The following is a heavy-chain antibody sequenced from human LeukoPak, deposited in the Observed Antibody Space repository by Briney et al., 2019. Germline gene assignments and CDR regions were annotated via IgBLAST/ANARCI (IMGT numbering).Heavy chain of an antibody. J-gene: IGHJ6*02. CDR2: IYYSGST. Sequence: PSETLSLTCTVSGGSISSYYWSWIRQPPGKGLEWIGYIYYSGSTNYNPSLKSRVTISVDTSKNQFSLKLSSVTAADTAVYYCARHITTIRGVYYYGMDVWGQGTTVTVSS. CDR3: ARHITTIRGVYYYGMDV. D-gene: IGHD3-10*01. CDR1: GGSISSYY. V-gene: IGHV4-59*08.